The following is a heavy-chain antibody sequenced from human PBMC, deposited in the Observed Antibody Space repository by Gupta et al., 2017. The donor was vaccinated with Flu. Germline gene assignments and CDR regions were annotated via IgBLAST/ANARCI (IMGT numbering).Heavy chain of an antibody. V-gene: IGHV5-51*03. Sequence: EVQLVQSGAEVKKPGQSLKISCKGSGSLYTNFWIGGVRQMPGKGLEWMGIISPGDSDTRYSPSIQGHVTISADKSINTAYLQWSSLKASDTARYYCARGQGNTRYFDYWGQGTLVTISS. CDR2: ISPGDSDT. CDR3: ARGQGNTRYFDY. CDR1: GSLYTNFW. J-gene: IGHJ4*02.